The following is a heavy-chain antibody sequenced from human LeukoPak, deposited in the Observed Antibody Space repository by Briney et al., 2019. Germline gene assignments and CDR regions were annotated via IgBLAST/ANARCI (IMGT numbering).Heavy chain of an antibody. Sequence: GGSLRLSCAASGFTFSSYAMSWVRQAPGKGLEWVSAISGSGGSTYYADSVKGRFTISRDNSKNTLYLQMNSLRAEDTAVYYCASSGHDILTGYYEPYYFDYWRQGTLVTVSS. J-gene: IGHJ4*02. CDR2: ISGSGGST. CDR1: GFTFSSYA. V-gene: IGHV3-23*01. D-gene: IGHD3-9*01. CDR3: ASSGHDILTGYYEPYYFDY.